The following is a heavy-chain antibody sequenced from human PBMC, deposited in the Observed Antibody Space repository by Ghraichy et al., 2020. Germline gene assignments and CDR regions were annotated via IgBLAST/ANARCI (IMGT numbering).Heavy chain of an antibody. D-gene: IGHD2-21*02. CDR2: ISGSGLTT. CDR1: GFTFSSYA. Sequence: GGSLRLSCAASGFTFSSYAMNWVRQAPGKWLEWISLISGSGLTTYYADSVKGRFTISRDNSKNTLYLQMNSLRAEDTAVYYCAKTARSSVVVTAIYFDYWGQGTLVTVSS. V-gene: IGHV3-23*01. J-gene: IGHJ4*02. CDR3: AKTARSSVVVTAIYFDY.